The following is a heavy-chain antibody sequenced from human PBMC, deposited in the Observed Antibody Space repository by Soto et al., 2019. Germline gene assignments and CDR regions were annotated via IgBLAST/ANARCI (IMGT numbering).Heavy chain of an antibody. J-gene: IGHJ4*02. Sequence: GGSVRLSCAASGFTFSSYSMNWVRQAPGKGLEWISYISTTSSSIYYADSVKGRFTISRDNAKNSLFLQMNSLRDEDTAVYYCARKGVAFDYWGQGALVTVSS. D-gene: IGHD3-3*01. CDR1: GFTFSSYS. CDR3: ARKGVAFDY. CDR2: ISTTSSSI. V-gene: IGHV3-48*02.